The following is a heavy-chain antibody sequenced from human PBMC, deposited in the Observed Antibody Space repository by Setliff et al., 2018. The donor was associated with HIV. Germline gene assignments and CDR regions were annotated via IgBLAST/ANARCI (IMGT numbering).Heavy chain of an antibody. D-gene: IGHD5-12*01. Sequence: SETLSLTCNVSGGSISSYYWSWIRLPPGKGLEWIGYIYYSGTADYNPSLKSRATISIDTSNNQFALKLTSMTAADTAVYFCARLKSASGYFGFDSWGQGTLVTAPQ. V-gene: IGHV4-59*08. CDR1: GGSISSYY. CDR3: ARLKSASGYFGFDS. CDR2: IYYSGTA. J-gene: IGHJ4*02.